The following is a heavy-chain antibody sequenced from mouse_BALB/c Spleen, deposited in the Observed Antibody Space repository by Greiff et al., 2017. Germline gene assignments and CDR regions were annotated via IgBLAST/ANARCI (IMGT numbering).Heavy chain of an antibody. Sequence: EVKVVESGTVLARPGASVKMSCKASGYSFTSYWMHWVKQRPGQGLEWIGAIYPGNSDTSYNQKFKGKAKLTAVTSASTAYMELSSLTNEDSAVYYCNLLWSSMDYWGQGTSVTVSS. CDR1: GYSFTSYW. V-gene: IGHV1-5*01. CDR3: NLLWSSMDY. CDR2: IYPGNSDT. D-gene: IGHD2-10*01. J-gene: IGHJ4*01.